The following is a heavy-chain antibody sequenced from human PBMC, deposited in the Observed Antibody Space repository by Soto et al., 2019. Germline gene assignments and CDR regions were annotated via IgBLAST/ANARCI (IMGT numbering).Heavy chain of an antibody. CDR2: IRSKANNDAT. CDR1: GFTFSDSA. Sequence: GGSLRLSCAASGFTFSDSAVHWVRQASGKGLEWVGRIRSKANNDATAYDESVKGRFTISRDDSKNTAYLQMNSLKIEDTAVYYCARDLGYYASDGYFDYWGQGTLVTVSS. V-gene: IGHV3-73*01. D-gene: IGHD3-22*01. J-gene: IGHJ4*02. CDR3: ARDLGYYASDGYFDY.